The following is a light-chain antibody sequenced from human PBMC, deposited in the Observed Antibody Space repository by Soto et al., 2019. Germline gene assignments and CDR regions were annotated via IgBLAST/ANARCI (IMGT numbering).Light chain of an antibody. Sequence: RVLTQSPATLSLSPGEIATLPRRASQSVSSSYLAWYQQKPGQAPRLLIYGASSRATGIPDRFSGSGSGTDFTLTISRLEPEDFAVYYCQQYGSSLFTFGGGTKVDI. CDR1: QSVSSSY. CDR2: GAS. J-gene: IGKJ4*01. CDR3: QQYGSSLFT. V-gene: IGKV3-20*01.